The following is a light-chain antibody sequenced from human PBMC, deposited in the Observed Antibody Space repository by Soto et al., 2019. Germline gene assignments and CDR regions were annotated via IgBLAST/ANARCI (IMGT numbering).Light chain of an antibody. CDR2: GAS. V-gene: IGKV3-20*01. J-gene: IGKJ2*01. CDR1: QSVSSSY. CDR3: QQDGSSHYT. Sequence: EIVLTQSPGTLSLSPGERATLSCRASQSVSSSYLAWYQQKPGQAPRLLIYGASSRATGIPDMFSGSGSGTDFTLTISRLEPEDFAVYYCQQDGSSHYTFGRGTRLEIK.